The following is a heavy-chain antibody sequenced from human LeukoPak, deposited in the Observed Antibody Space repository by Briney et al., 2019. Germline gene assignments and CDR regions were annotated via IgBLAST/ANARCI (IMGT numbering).Heavy chain of an antibody. V-gene: IGHV4-59*01. J-gene: IGHJ4*02. CDR2: IYYSGST. Sequence: PSETLSLTCTVSGGSFSSYFWSWIRQPPGKGLEWIGYIYYSGSTNYNPSLKSRLTISLDTSKHQFSLKLSPLTAADTAVYYCARGLYSSGWNLDNWGQGTLVTVSS. D-gene: IGHD6-19*01. CDR3: ARGLYSSGWNLDN. CDR1: GGSFSSYF.